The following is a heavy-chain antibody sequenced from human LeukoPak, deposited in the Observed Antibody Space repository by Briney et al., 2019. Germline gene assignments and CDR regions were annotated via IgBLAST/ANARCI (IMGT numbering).Heavy chain of an antibody. D-gene: IGHD3-10*01. Sequence: ASVKVSCKASGYTFTSYDINWVRQATGQGLEWMGWMNPNSGNTGYAQKFQGRVTMTRNTSISTAYMELSSLRSEDTAVYYCARVYYYGSGSYLKYYYYYGMDVWGQGTTVTVSS. CDR1: GYTFTSYD. V-gene: IGHV1-8*01. J-gene: IGHJ6*02. CDR3: ARVYYYGSGSYLKYYYYYGMDV. CDR2: MNPNSGNT.